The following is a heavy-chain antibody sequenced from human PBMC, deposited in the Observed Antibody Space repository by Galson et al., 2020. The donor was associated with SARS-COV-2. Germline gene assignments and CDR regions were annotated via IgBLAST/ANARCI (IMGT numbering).Heavy chain of an antibody. J-gene: IGHJ6*02. D-gene: IGHD5-12*01. Sequence: TGGSLRLSCAASGFTFDDYAMHWVRQAPGKGLEWVSGISWNSGSIGYADSVKGRFTISRDNAKNSLYLQMNSLRAEDTALYYCATLRLGNYYGMDVWGQGTTVTVSS. CDR2: ISWNSGSI. CDR1: GFTFDDYA. V-gene: IGHV3-9*01. CDR3: ATLRLGNYYGMDV.